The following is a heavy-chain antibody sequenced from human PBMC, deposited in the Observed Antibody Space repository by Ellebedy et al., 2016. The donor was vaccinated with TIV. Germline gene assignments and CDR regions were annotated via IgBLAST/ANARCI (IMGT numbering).Heavy chain of an antibody. Sequence: ASVKVSXKASSYTFTSYGISRVRQAPGQGREWLGWISAYNGNTNYAQKLQGRVTMTTDTSTSTAYMELRSLRSDDTAVYYCARDEGSGSYGFVYWGQGTLVTVSS. J-gene: IGHJ4*02. D-gene: IGHD1-26*01. CDR3: ARDEGSGSYGFVY. CDR2: ISAYNGNT. V-gene: IGHV1-18*01. CDR1: SYTFTSYG.